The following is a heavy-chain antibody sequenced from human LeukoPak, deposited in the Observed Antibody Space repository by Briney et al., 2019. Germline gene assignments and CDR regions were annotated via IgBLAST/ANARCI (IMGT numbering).Heavy chain of an antibody. J-gene: IGHJ4*02. V-gene: IGHV3-11*01. CDR3: AKDRIVVVGQADY. Sequence: GGSLRLSCAASGFTFSDYNMRWIRQAPGKGLEWVSSISRSGSTKYYADSVKGRFTISRDNAKNSLFLQMNSLRAEDTAVYYCAKDRIVVVGQADYWGQGTLVTVSS. D-gene: IGHD2-15*01. CDR1: GFTFSDYN. CDR2: ISRSGSTK.